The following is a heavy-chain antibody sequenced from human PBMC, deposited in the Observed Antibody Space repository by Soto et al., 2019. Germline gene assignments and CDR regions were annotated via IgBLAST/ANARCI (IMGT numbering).Heavy chain of an antibody. CDR3: ASAPRIVGATGGFDY. D-gene: IGHD1-26*01. CDR2: IYHSGST. V-gene: IGHV4-4*02. Sequence: QVQLQESGPGRVKPSRTLSLTCAVSGGSISSSNWWSWVRQPPGKGLGWIGEIYHSGSTNYNPSLTSRVTISVDKSKNQFSLKLSSVTAADTAVYYCASAPRIVGATGGFDYWGQGTLVTVSS. CDR1: GGSISSSNW. J-gene: IGHJ4*02.